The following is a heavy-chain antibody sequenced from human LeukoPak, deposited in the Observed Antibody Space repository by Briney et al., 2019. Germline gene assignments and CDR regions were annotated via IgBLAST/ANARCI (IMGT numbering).Heavy chain of an antibody. CDR2: IKGKTAAGAP. J-gene: IGHJ4*02. V-gene: IGHV3-15*01. CDR3: ITGDYDFWSGFYSPNHYFDY. Sequence: GGSLRFSCAASGFTFNSAWMSWVRQAPGKGLEWVGRIKGKTAAGAPDYVASVKGRFTISRDDSKNTLFLQMNSLKTEDTAVYYCITGDYDFWSGFYSPNHYFDYWGQGTLVTVSS. CDR1: GFTFNSAW. D-gene: IGHD3-3*01.